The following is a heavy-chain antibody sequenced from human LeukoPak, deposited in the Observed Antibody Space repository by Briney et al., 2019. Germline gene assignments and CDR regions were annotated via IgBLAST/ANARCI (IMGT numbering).Heavy chain of an antibody. Sequence: GGSLTLSCAASGFTFNDFDMTWARHATGRGLEWVSTIAGAGTYYADSVKGRFIISRDNSKNMLYLQLNSLRAYDMAMYYCARNLGPFDVRGHGTMVTVSS. CDR3: ARNLGPFDV. J-gene: IGHJ3*01. CDR1: GFTFNDFD. D-gene: IGHD3-16*01. V-gene: IGHV3-23*01. CDR2: IAGAGT.